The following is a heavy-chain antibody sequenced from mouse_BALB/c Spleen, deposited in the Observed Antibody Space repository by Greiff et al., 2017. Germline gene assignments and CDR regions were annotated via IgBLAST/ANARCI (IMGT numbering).Heavy chain of an antibody. CDR3: AREGHDWGY. J-gene: IGHJ2*01. Sequence: QVQLQQSGAELVRPGTSVKISCKASGYAFTNYWLGWVKQRPGHGLEWIGDIYPGSGNTYYNEKFKGKATLTADKSSSTAYMQLSSLTSEDSAVYFCAREGHDWGYWGQGTTLTVSS. D-gene: IGHD2-4*01. V-gene: IGHV1-63*01. CDR1: GYAFTNYW. CDR2: IYPGSGNT.